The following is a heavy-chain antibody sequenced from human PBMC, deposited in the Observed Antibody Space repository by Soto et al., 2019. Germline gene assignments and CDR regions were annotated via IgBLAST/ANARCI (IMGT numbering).Heavy chain of an antibody. V-gene: IGHV1-46*01. D-gene: IGHD3-22*01. CDR3: ARTHSHYYASSGYYCEYFHH. Sequence: ASLKVSCNASGYTFTSYYMHWVRQAPGQGLEWMGIINPSGGSTSYAQKFQGRVTMTRDTSTSTVYMELSSLRSEDTAVYYCARTHSHYYASSGYYCEYFHHLGQGTLVTVSS. J-gene: IGHJ1*01. CDR2: INPSGGST. CDR1: GYTFTSYY.